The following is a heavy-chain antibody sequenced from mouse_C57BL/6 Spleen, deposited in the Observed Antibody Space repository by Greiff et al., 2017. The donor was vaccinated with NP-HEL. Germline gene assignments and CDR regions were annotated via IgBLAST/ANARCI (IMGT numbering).Heavy chain of an antibody. CDR1: GYTFTSYW. D-gene: IGHD1-1*01. Sequence: QVQLQQSGAELVMPGASVKLSCKASGYTFTSYWMHWVKQRPGQGLEWIGEIDPSDSYTNYNQKFKGKSTLTVDKSSSTAYMQLSSLTSEDSAVYYCARSGTTVVRAMDYWGQGTSVTVSS. J-gene: IGHJ4*01. CDR3: ARSGTTVVRAMDY. V-gene: IGHV1-69*01. CDR2: IDPSDSYT.